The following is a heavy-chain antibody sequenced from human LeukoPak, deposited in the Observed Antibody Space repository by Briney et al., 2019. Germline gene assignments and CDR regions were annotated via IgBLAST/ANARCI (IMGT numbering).Heavy chain of an antibody. V-gene: IGHV1-24*01. J-gene: IGHJ4*02. CDR2: FDPDDGET. CDR1: GYTLSELP. Sequence: GASVKVSCKVSGYTLSELPMHWVRQGPGKGLEWMGGFDPDDGETIYAQNFQGRVTMTEDTSTDTAYMELSSLTSEDTAVYYCATTTGYDFLVRFGVDYWGPGTLVTVSS. CDR3: ATTTGYDFLVRFGVDY. D-gene: IGHD3-10*01.